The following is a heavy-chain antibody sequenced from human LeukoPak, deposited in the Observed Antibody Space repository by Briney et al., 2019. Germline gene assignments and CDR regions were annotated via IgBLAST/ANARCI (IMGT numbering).Heavy chain of an antibody. CDR3: ARARGWEPNHYYYYMDV. CDR1: GFTLNSYA. J-gene: IGHJ6*03. Sequence: GGSLRLSCAASGFTLNSYAMHWVRQAPGKGREWVALIWYDGSNKYYADSVEGRFTVSRDNSKNTLYLQMNSLRAEDTAVYYCARARGWEPNHYYYYMDVWGKGTTVTVSS. CDR2: IWYDGSNK. D-gene: IGHD1-26*01. V-gene: IGHV3-33*01.